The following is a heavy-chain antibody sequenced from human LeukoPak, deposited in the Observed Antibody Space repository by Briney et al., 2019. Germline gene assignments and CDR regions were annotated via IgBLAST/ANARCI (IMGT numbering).Heavy chain of an antibody. J-gene: IGHJ4*02. Sequence: SETLSLTCAVSSVSVSGGGYCWNWIRQPPGKGLEWIGYICYSGSTSYDPSLKSRVTMSVDTSKNQLSLNLSSVTAADTAVYYCARLSGGTSNTYFDYWGQGTLVTVSS. CDR1: SVSVSGGGYC. CDR2: ICYSGST. CDR3: ARLSGGTSNTYFDY. V-gene: IGHV4-61*08. D-gene: IGHD2-15*01.